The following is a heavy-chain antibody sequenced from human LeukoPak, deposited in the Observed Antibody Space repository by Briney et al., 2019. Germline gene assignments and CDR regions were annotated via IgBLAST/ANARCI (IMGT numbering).Heavy chain of an antibody. D-gene: IGHD3-22*01. J-gene: IGHJ2*01. Sequence: PGGSLRLSCAASGFTFSNYAIHWVRQAPGKGLEWVAFIRYDGSNKYCVDSVKGRFTISRDNSKNTLYLQMNSLRAEDTAVYYCAKPSLYYYDTSGYYRYWYFDLWGRGTLVTVSS. V-gene: IGHV3-30*02. CDR1: GFTFSNYA. CDR3: AKPSLYYYDTSGYYRYWYFDL. CDR2: IRYDGSNK.